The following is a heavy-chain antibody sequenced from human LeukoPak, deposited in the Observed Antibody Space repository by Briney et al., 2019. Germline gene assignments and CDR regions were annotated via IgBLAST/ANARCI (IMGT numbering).Heavy chain of an antibody. CDR2: IDWDDDK. CDR3: ARRDSSSWYFDF. V-gene: IGHV2-70*11. D-gene: IGHD6-13*01. J-gene: IGHJ4*02. CDR1: GFSLSTSGMC. Sequence: SGPALVKPTQTLTLTCTFSGFSLSTSGMCVSWIRQPPGKALEWLARIDWDDDKYYSTSLKTRLTISKDTSKNQVVLTMTNMDPVGTATYYCARRDSSSWYFDFWGQGTLVTVSS.